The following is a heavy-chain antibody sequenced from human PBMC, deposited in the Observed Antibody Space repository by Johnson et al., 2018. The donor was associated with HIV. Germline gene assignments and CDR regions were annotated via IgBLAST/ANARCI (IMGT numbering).Heavy chain of an antibody. V-gene: IGHV3-23*04. CDR2: ISGSGGST. CDR1: GFTFSSYA. D-gene: IGHD4-23*01. CDR3: ANLGDYGGNNGFDI. Sequence: VQLVESGGGVVQPGRSLRLSCAASGFTFSSYAMSWVRQAPGKGLEWVSAISGSGGSTYYADSVKGRFTIPRDNSKNTMYLQMNSLRTEDTAVYYCANLGDYGGNNGFDIWGQGTMVTVSS. J-gene: IGHJ3*02.